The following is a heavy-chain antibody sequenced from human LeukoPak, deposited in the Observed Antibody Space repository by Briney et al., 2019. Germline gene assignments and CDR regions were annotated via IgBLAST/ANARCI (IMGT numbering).Heavy chain of an antibody. CDR3: GRDNNYKVDV. Sequence: GGSLTLSCAASGFSFSDYWMVWVRQAPGKGLVWVSNIKTDGSVTNYADSVKGRSTISRDNAKNTLYLQMNSLRAEDTAVYYCGRDNNYKVDVWGKGTTVTVSS. V-gene: IGHV3-74*01. J-gene: IGHJ6*04. D-gene: IGHD4-11*01. CDR2: IKTDGSVT. CDR1: GFSFSDYW.